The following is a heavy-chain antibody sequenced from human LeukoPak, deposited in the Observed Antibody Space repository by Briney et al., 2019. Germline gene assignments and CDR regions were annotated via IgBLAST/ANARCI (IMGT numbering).Heavy chain of an antibody. CDR1: SYTFTSYG. CDR2: VSAYADNT. CDR3: ARDCIGCHGFDY. D-gene: IGHD2-15*01. J-gene: IGHJ4*02. Sequence: PLASVKVFCKASSYTFTSYGITWVRQAPGQGLEWMGWVSAYADNTNYVQKIQGRVTMTTDTSTSTAYMELRSLRSDDTAVYYCARDCIGCHGFDYWGQGTLVTVSS. V-gene: IGHV1-18*01.